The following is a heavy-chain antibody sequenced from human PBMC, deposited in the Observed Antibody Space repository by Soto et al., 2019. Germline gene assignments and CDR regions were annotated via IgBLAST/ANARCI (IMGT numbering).Heavy chain of an antibody. V-gene: IGHV3-30*03. CDR2: ISYDGSNK. J-gene: IGHJ4*02. Sequence: QVQLVESGGGVVQSGTSLRLSCAASGFPFNSYGMHWVRQAPGKGLEWVAQISYDGSNKFYADSVKGRFTISRDNSKNTLYLQMSSLRAEDTAVYYCAGGQYYFDYCGQGTVVSVSS. D-gene: IGHD2-15*01. CDR3: AGGQYYFDY. CDR1: GFPFNSYG.